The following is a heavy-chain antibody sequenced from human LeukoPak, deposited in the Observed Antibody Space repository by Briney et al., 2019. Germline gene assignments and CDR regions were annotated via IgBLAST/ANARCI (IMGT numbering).Heavy chain of an antibody. CDR2: ISYHGEIK. D-gene: IGHD4-17*01. J-gene: IGHJ1*01. CDR3: ATPHYGGYYDMCGY. Sequence: RGCLRLSRASSRLAMSSYAMTWVRQAPGKGQEWAAVISYHGEIKSFPESVKGRFAISRDNSKNTVLLEMNTLIPDETRLCLIATPHYGGYYDMCGYWGPGTQVIVSS. V-gene: IGHV3-30*09. CDR1: RLAMSSYA.